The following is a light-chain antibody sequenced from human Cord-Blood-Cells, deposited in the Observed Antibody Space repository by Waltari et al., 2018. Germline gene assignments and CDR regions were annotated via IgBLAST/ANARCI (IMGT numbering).Light chain of an antibody. CDR3: CSYAGSSTYV. CDR2: AGS. V-gene: IGLV2-23*01. J-gene: IGLJ3*02. CDR1: SSDVGSYNL. Sequence: QSALTQPASVSGSPGQSITTSCTGTSSDVGSYNLVSWYPQHPGKAPKLMIYAGSKRPSGVSNRFSGSKSGNTASLTISGLQAEDEADYYCCSYAGSSTYVFGGGTKLTVL.